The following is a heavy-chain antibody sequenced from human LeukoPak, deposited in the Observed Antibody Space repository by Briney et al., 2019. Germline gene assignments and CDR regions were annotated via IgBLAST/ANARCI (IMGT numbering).Heavy chain of an antibody. D-gene: IGHD5-24*01. CDR3: ARRIQGMAPYYFDY. CDR2: INSDSGST. J-gene: IGHJ4*02. V-gene: IGHV3-74*01. CDR1: GFTFSSYW. Sequence: GASLRLSCTASGFTFSSYWMHWVRQAPGKGLVWISRINSDSGSTNYADSVKGRFTISRDNSNNTLYMQMNSLTAEDTAVYYCARRIQGMAPYYFDYGGQGTLVTVSS.